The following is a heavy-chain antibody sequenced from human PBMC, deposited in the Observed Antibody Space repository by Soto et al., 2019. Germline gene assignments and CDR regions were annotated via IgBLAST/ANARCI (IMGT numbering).Heavy chain of an antibody. CDR2: ISYDGSNK. Sequence: QVQLVESGGGVVQPGRSLRLSCAASGFTFSSYAMHWVRQAPGKGLEWVAVISYDGSNKYYADSVKGRFTISRYNSKNTLYMQRHSLRAEDTAVYDCARGRGDTAFRVTSWGQGTLVTVSS. J-gene: IGHJ5*02. CDR1: GFTFSSYA. D-gene: IGHD5-18*01. V-gene: IGHV3-30-3*01. CDR3: ARGRGDTAFRVTS.